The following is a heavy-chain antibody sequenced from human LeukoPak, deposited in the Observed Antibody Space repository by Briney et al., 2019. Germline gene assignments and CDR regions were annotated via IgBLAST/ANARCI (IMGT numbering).Heavy chain of an antibody. CDR3: TRRDGSGSYYNDY. J-gene: IGHJ4*02. CDR2: IRSKANSYAT. D-gene: IGHD3-10*01. Sequence: GGSLRLSCAASGFTFSGSAMHWVRQASGKGLEWVGRIRSKANSYATAYAASVKGRFTISRDDSKNTAYLQMNSLKTEDTAVYYCTRRDGSGSYYNDYWGQGTLVTVSS. V-gene: IGHV3-73*01. CDR1: GFTFSGSA.